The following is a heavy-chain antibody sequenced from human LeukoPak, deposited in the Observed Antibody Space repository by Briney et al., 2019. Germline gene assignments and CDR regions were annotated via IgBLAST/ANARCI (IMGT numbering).Heavy chain of an antibody. CDR2: ISGSGGRT. CDR3: AKLSGDDYYYYYMDV. D-gene: IGHD3-10*01. Sequence: PGGSLRLSCAASGFTFSSYSMNWVRQAPGKGLEWVASISGSGGRTDNADSVKGRFTISRDNSKNTLFLQMNSLRAEDTALYYCAKLSGDDYYYYYMDVWGKGTTVIISS. V-gene: IGHV3-23*01. CDR1: GFTFSSYS. J-gene: IGHJ6*03.